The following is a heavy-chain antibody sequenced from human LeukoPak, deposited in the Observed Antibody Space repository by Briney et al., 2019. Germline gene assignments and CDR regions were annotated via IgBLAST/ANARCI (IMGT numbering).Heavy chain of an antibody. CDR3: ARESPCSGDGCHTRLDY. V-gene: IGHV1-3*01. CDR2: VNAGNGNT. CDR1: GYTFTSYT. Sequence: GASVKVSCKASGYTFTSYTVHWVRQAPGQRLEWMGWVNAGNGNTKYSQKFQGRVTITRDTSANTAYMELSSLRSEDTAVYYCARESPCSGDGCHTRLDYWGQGTLVTVSS. J-gene: IGHJ4*02. D-gene: IGHD2-15*01.